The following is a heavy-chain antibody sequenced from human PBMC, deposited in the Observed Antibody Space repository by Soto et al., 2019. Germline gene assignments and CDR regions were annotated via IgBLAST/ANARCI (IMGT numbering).Heavy chain of an antibody. CDR3: ARDYDSSGYPRYCFDY. J-gene: IGHJ4*02. D-gene: IGHD3-22*01. CDR1: GYTFTGYY. CDR2: IWYDGSNK. V-gene: IGHV3-33*01. Sequence: SCKASGYTFTGYYMHWVRQAPGKGLEWVAVIWYDGSNKYYADSVKGRFTISRDNSKNTLYLQMNSLRAEDTAVYYCARDYDSSGYPRYCFDYWGQGTRVTGAS.